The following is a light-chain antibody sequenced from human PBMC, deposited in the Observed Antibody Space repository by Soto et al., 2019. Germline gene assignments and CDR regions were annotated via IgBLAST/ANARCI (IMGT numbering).Light chain of an antibody. CDR1: QNVSRK. CDR3: QQYNNWHPIT. V-gene: IGKV3-15*01. CDR2: GAS. J-gene: IGKJ5*01. Sequence: EILMTQSPATLAVSPGERATLFCRASQNVSRKLAWYQQKPGQAPRLLIYGASTRATGIPARFSGSGSGTEFALTISSLQYEDFAVYYCQQYNNWHPITFGQGTRLEIK.